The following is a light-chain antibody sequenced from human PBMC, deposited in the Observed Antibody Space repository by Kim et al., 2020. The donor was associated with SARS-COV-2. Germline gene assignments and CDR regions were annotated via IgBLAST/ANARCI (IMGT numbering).Light chain of an antibody. J-gene: IGKJ2*01. V-gene: IGKV1-5*03. CDR1: QSISSW. Sequence: DIQMTQSPSTLSASVGDRVTITCRASQSISSWLAWYQQKPGKAPNLLIYKASSLQSGVPSRFSGSGFGTEFSLTINGLQPDDFATYYCLHFGSSYTFGQGTKLEI. CDR3: LHFGSSYT. CDR2: KAS.